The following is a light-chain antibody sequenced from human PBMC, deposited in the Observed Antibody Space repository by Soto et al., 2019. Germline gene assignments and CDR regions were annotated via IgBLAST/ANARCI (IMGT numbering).Light chain of an antibody. V-gene: IGKV2-28*01. J-gene: IGKJ5*01. Sequence: DLVMTQSPLSLPVTPGEPASISCRSSQSLLHSNGYNYLDWYLQKPGQAPQLLIFLGSSRASGVPDRFSGSGSGTDFTLEISRVEAEDVGVYYCMQALQTAITFGQGTRLEIK. CDR1: QSLLHSNGYNY. CDR2: LGS. CDR3: MQALQTAIT.